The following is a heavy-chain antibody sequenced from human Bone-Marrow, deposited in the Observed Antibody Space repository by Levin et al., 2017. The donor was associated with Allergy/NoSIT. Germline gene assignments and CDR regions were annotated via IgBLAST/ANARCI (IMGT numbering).Heavy chain of an antibody. Sequence: SETLSLTCTVSGASISSFYWSWIRQPPGKGLEWIGYIYYSGSTKDRKERKRRVSMSADMSRNQVYLTMSSVTAADTAVYYCARQAVPAAMNGFDSWGQGTLVTVSS. J-gene: IGHJ5*01. CDR3: ARQAVPAAMNGFDS. V-gene: IGHV4-59*08. CDR1: GASISSFY. D-gene: IGHD2-2*01. CDR2: IYYSGST.